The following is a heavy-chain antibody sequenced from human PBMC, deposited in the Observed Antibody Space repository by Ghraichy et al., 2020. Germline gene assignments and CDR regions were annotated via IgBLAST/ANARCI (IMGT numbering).Heavy chain of an antibody. D-gene: IGHD6-13*01. Sequence: ASLKVSCKASGYTFTSYGISWVRQAPGQGLEWMGWISAYNGNTNYAQKLQGRVTMTTDTSTSTAYMELRSLRSDDTAVYYCARERAAAGKPRHGFRSFDIWGQGTMVTVSS. CDR2: ISAYNGNT. CDR1: GYTFTSYG. CDR3: ARERAAAGKPRHGFRSFDI. V-gene: IGHV1-18*01. J-gene: IGHJ3*02.